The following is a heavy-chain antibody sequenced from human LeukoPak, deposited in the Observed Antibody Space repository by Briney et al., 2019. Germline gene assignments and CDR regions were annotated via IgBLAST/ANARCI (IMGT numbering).Heavy chain of an antibody. J-gene: IGHJ5*02. D-gene: IGHD6-25*01. CDR1: GYTFTRYG. CDR2: ISAYNGNT. V-gene: IGHV1-18*01. CDR3: ARGGGLVPATWFDP. Sequence: ASVKVSCKASGYTFTRYGIRWVRQAPGQGRAGVERISAYNGNTTYAQEAQGRVSMTTDTSTSTAYLELKSLRSDDTAVYSRARGGGLVPATWFDPWGQGTLVTVSS.